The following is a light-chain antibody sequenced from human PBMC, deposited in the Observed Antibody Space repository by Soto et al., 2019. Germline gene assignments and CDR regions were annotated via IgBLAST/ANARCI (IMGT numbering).Light chain of an antibody. Sequence: IVMTQVPATLSMSPGERAPLSCRASQSVSSNLAWYQQKPGQAPRLLIYGASSRATGIPVRFSGSGSGTEFTLTISSLQSEDFAVHYCQQYNNWPLTFGQGTRLEIK. CDR3: QQYNNWPLT. J-gene: IGKJ5*01. CDR2: GAS. V-gene: IGKV3-15*01. CDR1: QSVSSN.